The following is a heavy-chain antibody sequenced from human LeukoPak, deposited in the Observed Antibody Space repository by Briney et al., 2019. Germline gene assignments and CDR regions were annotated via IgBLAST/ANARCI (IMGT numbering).Heavy chain of an antibody. CDR1: GGSISSYY. J-gene: IGHJ3*02. Sequence: SETLSLTCTVSGGSISSYYWSWIRQPPGKGLEWIGYIYYSGSTNYNPSLKSRVTISVDTSKNQFSLKLSSVTAADTAVYYCAREAGASDAFDIWGQGTMVTVSS. D-gene: IGHD3-10*01. V-gene: IGHV4-59*12. CDR2: IYYSGST. CDR3: AREAGASDAFDI.